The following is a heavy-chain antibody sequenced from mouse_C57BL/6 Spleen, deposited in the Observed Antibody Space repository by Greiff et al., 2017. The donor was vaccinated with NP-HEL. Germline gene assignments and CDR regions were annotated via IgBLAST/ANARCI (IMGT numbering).Heavy chain of an antibody. CDR1: GYTFTSYW. CDR2: IDPSDSYT. J-gene: IGHJ4*01. V-gene: IGHV1-69*01. D-gene: IGHD1-1*01. Sequence: QVQLQQPGAELVMPGASVKLSCKASGYTFTSYWMHWVKQRPGQGLEWIGEIDPSDSYTNYNQKFKGKSTLTVDKSSTAYMQLSSLTSEDSAVYYCARGEFFYGSSYDYAMDYWGQGTSVTVSS. CDR3: ARGEFFYGSSYDYAMDY.